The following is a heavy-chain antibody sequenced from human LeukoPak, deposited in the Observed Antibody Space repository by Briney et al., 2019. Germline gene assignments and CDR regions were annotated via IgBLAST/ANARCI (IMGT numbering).Heavy chain of an antibody. J-gene: IGHJ6*03. CDR1: GGSFSGYY. CDR2: INHSGST. V-gene: IGHV4-34*01. D-gene: IGHD3-10*01. CDR3: ASLRSNYYYYYYMDA. Sequence: SETLSLTCAVYGGSFSGYYWSWIRQPPGKGLEWIGEINHSGSTNYNPSLKSRVTISVDTSKNQFSLKLSSVTAADTAVYYCASLRSNYYYYYYMDAWGKGTTVTVSS.